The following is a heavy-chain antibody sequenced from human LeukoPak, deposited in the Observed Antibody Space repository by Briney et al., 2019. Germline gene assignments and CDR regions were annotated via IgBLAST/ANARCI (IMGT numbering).Heavy chain of an antibody. Sequence: SETLSLTCTVSGVSISSGSNYWSWIRQPAGKGLEWIGLIYTSGSTNYNPSLKSRVTISVDTSKNQFSLKLSSVTAADTAVYYCARSGDGNMDVWGKGTTVTVSS. D-gene: IGHD3-10*01. CDR1: GVSISSGSNY. CDR3: ARSGDGNMDV. J-gene: IGHJ6*03. V-gene: IGHV4-61*02. CDR2: IYTSGST.